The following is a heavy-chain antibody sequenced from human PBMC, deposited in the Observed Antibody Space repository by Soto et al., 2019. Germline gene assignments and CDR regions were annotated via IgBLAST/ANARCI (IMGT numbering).Heavy chain of an antibody. J-gene: IGHJ3*02. CDR3: ARDRGAYYYDSSDPGAFDI. CDR1: GGTFSSYA. CDR2: IIPIFGTA. V-gene: IGHV1-69*13. Sequence: ASVKVSCKASGGTFSSYAISWVRQAPGQGLEWMGGIIPIFGTANYAQKFQGRVTITADESTSTAYMELSSLRSEDTAVYYCARDRGAYYYDSSDPGAFDIWGQGTMVTVSS. D-gene: IGHD3-22*01.